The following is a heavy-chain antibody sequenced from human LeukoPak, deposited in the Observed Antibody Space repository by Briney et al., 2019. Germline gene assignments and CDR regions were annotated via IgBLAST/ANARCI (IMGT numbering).Heavy chain of an antibody. D-gene: IGHD5-18*01. Sequence: SETLSLTCTVSGGSISSSSYYWGWIRQPPGKGLEWIGSTSFSGSTYYNPSLKSRVTISVDTSKNQFSLKVTSVTAADTAVYYCARHLGGYNYGPKFYYFDYWGQGTLVTVSS. V-gene: IGHV4-39*01. J-gene: IGHJ4*02. CDR1: GGSISSSSYY. CDR3: ARHLGGYNYGPKFYYFDY. CDR2: TSFSGST.